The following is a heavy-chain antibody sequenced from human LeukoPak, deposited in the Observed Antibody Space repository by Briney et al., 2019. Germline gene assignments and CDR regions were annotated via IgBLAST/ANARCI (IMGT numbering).Heavy chain of an antibody. J-gene: IGHJ3*02. CDR3: ARGAGYSGQDDAFDI. V-gene: IGHV3-30*02. Sequence: PGGSLRLSCAASGFTFSTYGMHWVRQAPGEGLEWVSFIRYVGINKYYADSVKGRFTISRDNSKNTLYLQMNSLRAEDTAVYYCARGAGYSGQDDAFDIWGQGTMVTVSS. CDR1: GFTFSTYG. CDR2: IRYVGINK. D-gene: IGHD5-12*01.